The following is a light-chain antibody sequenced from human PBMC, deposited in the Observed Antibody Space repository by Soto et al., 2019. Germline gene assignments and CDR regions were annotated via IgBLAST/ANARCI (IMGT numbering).Light chain of an antibody. Sequence: QSVLTQPPSVSGAPGQTITMSCTGSGSNVGASYDVHWYQVLPGAGPRLLIYKNYNRPSGVPDRFSGSKSGTSASLAITGLRAEDEADYYCQSYDNILSGPLFGGGTKVTVL. CDR3: QSYDNILSGPL. V-gene: IGLV1-40*01. CDR1: GSNVGASYD. CDR2: KNY. J-gene: IGLJ3*02.